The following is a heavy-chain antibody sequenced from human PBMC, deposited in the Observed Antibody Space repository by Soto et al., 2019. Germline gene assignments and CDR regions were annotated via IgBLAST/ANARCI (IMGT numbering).Heavy chain of an antibody. CDR1: GYTFTSYG. V-gene: IGHV1-18*01. J-gene: IGHJ5*02. D-gene: IGHD6-13*01. CDR3: ARTRRLIAAVGIPFDP. Sequence: QVQLVQSGAEVKKPGASVKVSCKASGYTFTSYGISWVRQAPGQGLEWMGWISAYNGNTNYAQKLQGRVTMTTDTATSTAYMELRRLRSDDTAVYYCARTRRLIAAVGIPFDPWGQGTLVTVSS. CDR2: ISAYNGNT.